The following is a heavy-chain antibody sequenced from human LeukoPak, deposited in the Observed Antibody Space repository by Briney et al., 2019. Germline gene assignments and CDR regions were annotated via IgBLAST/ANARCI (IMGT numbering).Heavy chain of an antibody. V-gene: IGHV1-46*01. J-gene: IGHJ4*02. CDR2: IYPRDGST. CDR3: ARADSNNWDAKYYFDY. D-gene: IGHD1-26*01. CDR1: GYTFTSNY. Sequence: ASVRVSCKASGYTFTSNYIHWVRQAPGQGLEWMGMIYPRDGSTSYAQKFQGRVTVTRDTSITTAYMELSRLRSDDTAVYYCARADSNNWDAKYYFDYWGQGALVTVSS.